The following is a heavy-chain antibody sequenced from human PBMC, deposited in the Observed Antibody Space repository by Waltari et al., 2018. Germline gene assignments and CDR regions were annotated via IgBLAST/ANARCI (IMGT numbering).Heavy chain of an antibody. D-gene: IGHD3-3*01. Sequence: QVQLVESGGGVVQPGRSLRLSCAASGFTFSSYGMHWVRQAPGKGLEWVAVIWYDGSNKYYADSVKGRFTISRDNSKNTLYLQMNSLRAEDTAVYYCARAGLYDFWSGYPYGMDVWGQGTLVTVSS. CDR3: ARAGLYDFWSGYPYGMDV. CDR2: IWYDGSNK. CDR1: GFTFSSYG. J-gene: IGHJ6*02. V-gene: IGHV3-33*01.